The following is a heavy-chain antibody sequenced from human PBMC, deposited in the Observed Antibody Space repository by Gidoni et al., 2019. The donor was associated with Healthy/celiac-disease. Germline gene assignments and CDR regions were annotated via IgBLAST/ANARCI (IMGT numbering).Heavy chain of an antibody. J-gene: IGHJ4*02. V-gene: IGHV3-30*04. CDR3: ARDPTRYSSGVHAGY. CDR2: ISYDGSNK. D-gene: IGHD6-25*01. Sequence: QVQLVESGGGVVQPGGSLRLSCAASAFTFRSYAMHWVRQAPGNGLEWVAVISYDGSNKYYADSVKGRFTISRDNSKNTLYLQMNSLRAEDTAVYYCARDPTRYSSGVHAGYWGQGTLVTVSS. CDR1: AFTFRSYA.